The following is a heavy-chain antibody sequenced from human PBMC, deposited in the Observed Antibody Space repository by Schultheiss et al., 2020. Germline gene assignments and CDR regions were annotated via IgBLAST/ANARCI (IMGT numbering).Heavy chain of an antibody. Sequence: ASVKVSCKASGYTFTSYYMHWVRQAPGQGLEWMGWINPSGGSTSYAQKFQGRVTMTRNTSISTAYMELSSLRSEDTAVYYCARGGVSGSYYNLYYYYGMDVWGQGTTVTVYS. D-gene: IGHD3-10*01. J-gene: IGHJ6*02. CDR2: INPSGGST. V-gene: IGHV1-46*01. CDR1: GYTFTSYY. CDR3: ARGGVSGSYYNLYYYYGMDV.